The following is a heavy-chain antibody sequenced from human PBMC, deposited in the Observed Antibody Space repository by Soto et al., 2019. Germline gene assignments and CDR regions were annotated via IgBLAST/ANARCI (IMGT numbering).Heavy chain of an antibody. J-gene: IGHJ4*02. Sequence: QKYLVESGGGVVQPGGSLRLSCVASGSIFSGYGMHWVRQAPGKGLEWVAVIWYDGSNKYYADSVKGRFTISRDNSNNMLYLQMESLRAEDTAVYYCARDGIGGTVFRGFCDYWGKGTLVTVSS. V-gene: IGHV3-33*01. D-gene: IGHD1-7*01. CDR1: GSIFSGYG. CDR3: ARDGIGGTVFRGFCDY. CDR2: IWYDGSNK.